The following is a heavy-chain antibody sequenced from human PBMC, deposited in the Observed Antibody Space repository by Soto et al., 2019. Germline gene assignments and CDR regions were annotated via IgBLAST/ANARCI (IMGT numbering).Heavy chain of an antibody. Sequence: SETLSLTCAVYGGSFSGYYWSWIRQPPGKGLEWIGEINHSGSTNYNPSLKSRVTISVDTSKNQFSLKLSSVTAADTAVYYCARGPGVAVPAAMSYYYYMDVWGKGTTVTVSS. CDR2: INHSGST. D-gene: IGHD2-2*01. J-gene: IGHJ6*03. CDR1: GGSFSGYY. CDR3: ARGPGVAVPAAMSYYYYMDV. V-gene: IGHV4-34*01.